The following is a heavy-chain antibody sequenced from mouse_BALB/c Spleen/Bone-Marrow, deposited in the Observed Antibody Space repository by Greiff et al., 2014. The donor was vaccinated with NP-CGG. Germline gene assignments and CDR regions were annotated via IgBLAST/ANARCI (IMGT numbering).Heavy chain of an antibody. CDR1: GFTFSSYA. CDR2: ISSGGSYT. D-gene: IGHD2-14*01. Sequence: EVKLVESGGGLVKPGGSLKLSCAASGFTFSSYAMSWVRQTPEKRLEWVATISSGGSYTYYPDGVKGRFTISRDNAKNTLYLQMSSLRSEDTAMYYCARQGYHRYDGRGFDYWGQGTTLTVSS. CDR3: ARQGYHRYDGRGFDY. J-gene: IGHJ2*01. V-gene: IGHV5-9-3*01.